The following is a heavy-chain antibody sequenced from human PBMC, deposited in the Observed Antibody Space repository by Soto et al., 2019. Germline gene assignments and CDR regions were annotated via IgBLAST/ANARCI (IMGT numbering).Heavy chain of an antibody. CDR2: ITSGGGNT. J-gene: IGHJ5*02. D-gene: IGHD2-2*01. Sequence: GGSLRLSCAASGFAFSSYATSWIRQAPGKGLEWVSSITSGGGNTYYADSVKGRFTISRDNSKNTLYLQMSSLRAEDTAVYYCAKHCGSSSCYRYDPYGHTRLVTVPS. CDR1: GFAFSSYA. V-gene: IGHV3-23*01. CDR3: AKHCGSSSCYRYDP.